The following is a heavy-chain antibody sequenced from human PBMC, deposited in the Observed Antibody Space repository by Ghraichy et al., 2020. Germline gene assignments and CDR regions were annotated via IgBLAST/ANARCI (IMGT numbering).Heavy chain of an antibody. CDR3: ARGGADYSGSGSCLDS. CDR2: VYSGGNK. CDR1: GFSVSSNY. Sequence: GGSLRLSCAASGFSVSSNYMSWVCQAPGKGLEWVSIVYSGGNKYHADSVKGRFTVSRDISKNTLYLQMNSLRPEDTAVYYCARGGADYSGSGSCLDSWGQGTLVTVSS. D-gene: IGHD3-10*01. V-gene: IGHV3-66*02. J-gene: IGHJ4*02.